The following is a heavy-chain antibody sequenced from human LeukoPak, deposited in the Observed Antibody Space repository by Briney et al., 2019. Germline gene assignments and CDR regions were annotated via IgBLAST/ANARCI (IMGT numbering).Heavy chain of an antibody. V-gene: IGHV3-30-3*01. CDR3: ARDRTGSSSYLPGAGGAEFDY. CDR2: ISYDGSNK. Sequence: GGSLRLSCAASGFTFSNYAIHWVRQAPGKGLEWVAVISYDGSNKYYADSVKGRFTISRGNSRNTLHLQMNSLKAEDTAVYYCARDRTGSSSYLPGAGGAEFDYWGQGTLVTVPS. CDR1: GFTFSNYA. D-gene: IGHD3-22*01. J-gene: IGHJ4*02.